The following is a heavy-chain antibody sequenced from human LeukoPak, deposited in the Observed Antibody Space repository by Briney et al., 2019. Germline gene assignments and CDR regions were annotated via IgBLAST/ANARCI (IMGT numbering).Heavy chain of an antibody. D-gene: IGHD3-16*01. V-gene: IGHV3-13*01. J-gene: IGHJ4*02. CDR2: LGSVGDT. CDR1: GFSFSNYD. CDR3: VRGRRSYGFDH. Sequence: GGSLRLSCTASGFSFSNYDMHWVRQAPGKGLEWVSGLGSVGDTYYPDSVKGRFTISKETAKNSLYLQMSSLRDGDTAVYYCVRGRRSYGFDHWGQGTLVTVSS.